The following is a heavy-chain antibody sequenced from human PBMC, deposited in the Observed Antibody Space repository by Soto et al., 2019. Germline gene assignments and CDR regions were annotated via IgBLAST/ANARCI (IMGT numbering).Heavy chain of an antibody. D-gene: IGHD1-26*01. V-gene: IGHV3-33*01. CDR1: GFTFSSYG. CDR2: IWYDGSNK. Sequence: QVQLVESGGGVVQPGRSLRLSCAASGFTFSSYGMHWVRQAPGKGLEWVAVIWYDGSNKYYADSVKGRFTIFRDNSKNTLYLQMNSLRAEDTAVYYCARSGGSTSFDYWGQGTLVTVSS. CDR3: ARSGGSTSFDY. J-gene: IGHJ4*02.